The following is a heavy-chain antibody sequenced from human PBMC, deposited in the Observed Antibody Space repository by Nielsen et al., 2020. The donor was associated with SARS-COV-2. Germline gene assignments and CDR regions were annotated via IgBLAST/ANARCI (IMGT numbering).Heavy chain of an antibody. CDR1: GFTFGDYA. CDR2: IRSKAYGGTT. V-gene: IGHV3-49*03. J-gene: IGHJ4*02. D-gene: IGHD3-10*01. Sequence: GESLKISCTASGFTFGDYAMSWFRQAPGKGLEWVGFIRSKAYGGTTEYAASVKGRFTISRDDSKSIAYLQMSSLKTEDTAVYYCTRVPTMVRGVIQTIHYFDYWGQGTLVTVSS. CDR3: TRVPTMVRGVIQTIHYFDY.